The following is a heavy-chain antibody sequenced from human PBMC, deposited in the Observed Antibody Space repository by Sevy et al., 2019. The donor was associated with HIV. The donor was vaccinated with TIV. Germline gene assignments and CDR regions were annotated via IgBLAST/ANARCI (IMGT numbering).Heavy chain of an antibody. V-gene: IGHV4-39*01. Sequence: SETLSLTCTVSGGSINSSDYYWGWIRQPPGKGLEWIGSIYYSGNTYYNPSLKSRVTISVDTSKNQFSLKLSFVAAADTAVYYCARQHLGSFDYWGQGTLVTVSS. CDR2: IYYSGNT. CDR1: GGSINSSDYY. D-gene: IGHD7-27*01. CDR3: ARQHLGSFDY. J-gene: IGHJ4*02.